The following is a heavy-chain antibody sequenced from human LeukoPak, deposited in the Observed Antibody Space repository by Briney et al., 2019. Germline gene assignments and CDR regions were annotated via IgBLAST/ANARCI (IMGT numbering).Heavy chain of an antibody. CDR3: ARLYGSGSYYIDY. J-gene: IGHJ4*02. Sequence: SETLSLTCTVSGGSISSYYWSWIRQPPGKGLEWIGYIYYSGSTNYNPSLKSRVTISVDASKNQFSLKLSSVTAADTAVYYCARLYGSGSYYIDYWGQGTLVTVSS. CDR2: IYYSGST. V-gene: IGHV4-59*01. CDR1: GGSISSYY. D-gene: IGHD3-10*01.